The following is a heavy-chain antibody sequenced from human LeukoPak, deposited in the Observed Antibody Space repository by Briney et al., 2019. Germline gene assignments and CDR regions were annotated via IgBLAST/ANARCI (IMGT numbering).Heavy chain of an antibody. Sequence: PSETLSLTCTVSGGSISSGGYYWSWIRQHPGKGLEWIGYINYSGRTYYNPSLKSRVTISVDTSKNQFSLKLSSVTAADTAVYYCARDHGGSGSYHPEWGQGTLVTVSS. V-gene: IGHV4-31*03. D-gene: IGHD3-10*01. CDR1: GGSISSGGYY. CDR3: ARDHGGSGSYHPE. CDR2: INYSGRT. J-gene: IGHJ4*02.